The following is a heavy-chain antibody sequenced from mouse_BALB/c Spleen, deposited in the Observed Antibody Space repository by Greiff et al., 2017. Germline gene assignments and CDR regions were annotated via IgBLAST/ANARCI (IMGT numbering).Heavy chain of an antibody. J-gene: IGHJ3*01. CDR3: ARADLYYGYDEFAY. D-gene: IGHD2-2*01. Sequence: DVMLVESGGGLVKPGGSLKLSCAASGFTFSSYAMSWVRQTPEKRLEWVASISSGGSTYYPDSVKGRFTISRDNARNILYLQMSSLRSEDTAMYYCARADLYYGYDEFAYWGQGTLVTVSA. CDR2: ISSGGST. V-gene: IGHV5-6-5*01. CDR1: GFTFSSYA.